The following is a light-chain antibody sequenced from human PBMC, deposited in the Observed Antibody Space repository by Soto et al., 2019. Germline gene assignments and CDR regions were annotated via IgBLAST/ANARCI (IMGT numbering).Light chain of an antibody. J-gene: IGLJ1*01. V-gene: IGLV2-14*03. CDR3: SSHTSSRSLV. CDR2: DVT. CDR1: SSDIGAYNF. Sequence: QSALTQPASVSGSPGQSITISCTGTSSDIGAYNFVSWYQHHRGNPPKLLIYDVTNRPSGVSNRFSASKSGNTASLTISGLQTEDEAEYYCSSHTSSRSLVYGTGTKVTVL.